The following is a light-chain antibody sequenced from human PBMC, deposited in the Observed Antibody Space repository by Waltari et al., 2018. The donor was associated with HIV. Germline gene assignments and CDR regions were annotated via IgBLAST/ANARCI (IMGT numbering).Light chain of an antibody. Sequence: DVQMTQSPSTLSASLGDRVTIFCRASQSIGDWLAWYQQKPGKAPKLLIYEASILETGVTRRLSGSGSGTEFTLTINDLQPDDFATYYCQHYNNSFGPGTKLEIK. V-gene: IGKV1-5*03. CDR2: EAS. CDR3: QHYNNS. J-gene: IGKJ2*01. CDR1: QSIGDW.